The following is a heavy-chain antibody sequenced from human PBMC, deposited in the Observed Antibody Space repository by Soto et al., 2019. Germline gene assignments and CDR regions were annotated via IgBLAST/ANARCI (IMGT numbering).Heavy chain of an antibody. J-gene: IGHJ6*03. V-gene: IGHV3-23*01. CDR2: ISGSGGST. D-gene: IGHD2-15*01. CDR3: ARENRYCSGGSCPNYYYYYMDV. Sequence: GGSLRLSCAASGFTFSSYAMSWVRQAPGKGLEWVSAISGSGGSTYYADSVKGRFTISRHNSKNTLYLQMNSLRAEDTAVYYCARENRYCSGGSCPNYYYYYMDVWGKGTTVTVSS. CDR1: GFTFSSYA.